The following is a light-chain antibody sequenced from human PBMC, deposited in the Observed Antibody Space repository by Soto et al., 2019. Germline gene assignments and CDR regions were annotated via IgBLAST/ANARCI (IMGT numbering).Light chain of an antibody. CDR2: EVS. CDR3: SSYTSSSTYV. V-gene: IGLV2-14*01. J-gene: IGLJ1*01. CDR1: SSDVGGYNY. Sequence: SALTQPASMSGSPGQSITISCTGTSSDVGGYNYVSWYQQHPGKAPKLMIYEVSNRPSGVSNRFSGSKSGNTASLTISGLQAEDEADYYCSSYTSSSTYVFGTGTKLTVL.